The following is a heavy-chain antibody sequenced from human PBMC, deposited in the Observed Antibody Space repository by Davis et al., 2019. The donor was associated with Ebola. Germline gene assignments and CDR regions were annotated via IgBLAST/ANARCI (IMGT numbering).Heavy chain of an antibody. J-gene: IGHJ4*02. CDR2: INSDGSST. CDR3: AREVVVVTARTFDY. CDR1: GFTFSSYW. V-gene: IGHV3-74*01. Sequence: SLKISCAASGFTFSSYWMHWVRQAPGKGLVWVSRINSDGSSTSYADSVKGRFTISRDNAKNTLYLQMNSLRAEDTAVYYCAREVVVVTARTFDYWGQGTLVTVSS. D-gene: IGHD2-21*02.